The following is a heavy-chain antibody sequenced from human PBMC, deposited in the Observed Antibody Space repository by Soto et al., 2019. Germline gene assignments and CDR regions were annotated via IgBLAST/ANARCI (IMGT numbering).Heavy chain of an antibody. D-gene: IGHD3-16*01. V-gene: IGHV3-30*19. J-gene: IGHJ4*02. CDR1: GFRFKSFV. CDR2: TSYDGNNK. CDR3: ARWGTTGGFDL. Sequence: QVQLVESGGGVVQPGTSPRLSCAASGFRFKSFVMHWVRQAPGKGLEWVAFTSYDGNNKDYGDSVKGRFTVSRDNSQNTLHLQMDFLGPEDTALYYCARWGTTGGFDLWGQGALVSVSS.